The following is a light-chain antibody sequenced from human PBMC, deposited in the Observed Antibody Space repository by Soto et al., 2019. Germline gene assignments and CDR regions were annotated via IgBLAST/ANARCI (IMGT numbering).Light chain of an antibody. CDR2: HAS. CDR1: QSVSSY. J-gene: IGKJ1*01. V-gene: IGKV3-11*01. CDR3: QQRSNWPRT. Sequence: EIVLTQSPATLSLSPGERATLSCRASQSVSSYLAWYQQKPGQAPRLLIYHASNRATGIPARFSGSGSGTDFTHTISSLEPEDFAVYYCQQRSNWPRTFGQGTKVEIK.